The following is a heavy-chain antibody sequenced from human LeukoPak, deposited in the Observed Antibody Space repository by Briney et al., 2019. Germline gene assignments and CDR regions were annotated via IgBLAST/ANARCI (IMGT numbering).Heavy chain of an antibody. J-gene: IGHJ5*02. V-gene: IGHV3-7*01. CDR3: ARRLGLGFGEYSNNWFDP. CDR1: GFTFSSYW. Sequence: PGGSLRLSCGASGFTFSSYWMSWVRQAPGRGLEWVANIKHDGSEKYYVDSVKGRFTISRDNAKNSLYLQMNSLRAEDTAVYYCARRLGLGFGEYSNNWFDPWGQGTLVTVSS. D-gene: IGHD3-10*01. CDR2: IKHDGSEK.